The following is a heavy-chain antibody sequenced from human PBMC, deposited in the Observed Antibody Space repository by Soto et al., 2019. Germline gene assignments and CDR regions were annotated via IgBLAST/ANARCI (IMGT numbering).Heavy chain of an antibody. CDR1: GGCINGFF. Sequence: QVQLQESGPGLVKPSETLSLTCTASGGCINGFFWRRIRQPPGRGLELIGYIYYSGSTNYNPSRESRVTISVAPSKTQLSLNLRSVNTADTAVYYCARLGGVAARTFDYWGPGTLVSVSS. CDR3: ARLGGVAARTFDY. J-gene: IGHJ4*02. D-gene: IGHD6-6*01. V-gene: IGHV4-59*01. CDR2: IYYSGST.